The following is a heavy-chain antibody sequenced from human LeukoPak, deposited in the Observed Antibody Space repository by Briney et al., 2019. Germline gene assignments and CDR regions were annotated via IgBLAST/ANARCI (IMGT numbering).Heavy chain of an antibody. CDR1: GGSFSGYY. V-gene: IGHV4-34*01. CDR2: INHGGST. J-gene: IGHJ4*02. CDR3: ARGLRGSGSIDY. Sequence: SETLSLTCAVYGGSFSGYYWSWIRQPPGKGLEWIGEINHGGSTSYNPSLKSRVTISVDTSKNQFSLKLSSVTAADTAVYYCARGLRGSGSIDYWGQGTLVTVSS. D-gene: IGHD3-10*01.